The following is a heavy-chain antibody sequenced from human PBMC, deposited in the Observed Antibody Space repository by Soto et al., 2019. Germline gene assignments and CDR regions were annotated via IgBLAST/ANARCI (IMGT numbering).Heavy chain of an antibody. Sequence: QVQLVQSGAEVKKPGASVKVSCKASGYTFTGYYMHWVRQAPGQGLEWLGWINPNTGGTNYAQKCHGRVTMTRDTSISTADMDLGRLRSYDTAVYCCERDRGLVVAATPWFWFDPWGQGPLVTVSS. V-gene: IGHV1-2*02. D-gene: IGHD2-15*01. CDR1: GYTFTGYY. J-gene: IGHJ5*02. CDR3: ERDRGLVVAATPWFWFDP. CDR2: INPNTGGT.